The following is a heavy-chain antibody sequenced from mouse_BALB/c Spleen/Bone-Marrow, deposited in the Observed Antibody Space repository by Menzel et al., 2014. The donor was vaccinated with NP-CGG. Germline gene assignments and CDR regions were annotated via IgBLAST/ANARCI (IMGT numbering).Heavy chain of an antibody. CDR1: GFTFTDYY. CDR2: IGNKANGYTT. J-gene: IGHJ2*01. CDR3: ARDKGRVFFDY. V-gene: IGHV7-3*02. Sequence: EVKVVESGGALVQPGGSLRLSCATSGFTFTDYYMNWVRQPPGKALEWLGFIGNKANGYTTEYSASVKGRFTISRDNSQSILYLQMNTLRAEDSATYYCARDKGRVFFDYWGQGTTLTVSS.